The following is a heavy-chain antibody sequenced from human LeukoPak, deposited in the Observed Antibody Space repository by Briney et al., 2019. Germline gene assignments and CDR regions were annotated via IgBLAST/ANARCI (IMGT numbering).Heavy chain of an antibody. V-gene: IGHV4-59*01. Sequence: MASETLSLTCSVYGVSISSFYWRWIRQPPGKGMEWIGYTYYYGSTNYNPSLKSRVTISVDTSKNQFSLKLSSVTAADTAVYYCARGMEQCDNWGHGTLVTVSS. J-gene: IGHJ4*01. D-gene: IGHD1/OR15-1a*01. CDR3: ARGMEQCDN. CDR2: TYYYGST. CDR1: GVSISSFY.